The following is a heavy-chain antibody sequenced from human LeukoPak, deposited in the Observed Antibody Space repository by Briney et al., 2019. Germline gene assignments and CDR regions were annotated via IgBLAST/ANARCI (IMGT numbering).Heavy chain of an antibody. Sequence: GGSLRLSCAASGFTFDDYAVHWVRQAPGKGLEWVSGISWNSVDIGYGDSVKGRFTISRDNAKNSLFLQMNSLRADDTALYYCAKVSYDSSGSYFSLDYWGQGTLVTVSS. CDR1: GFTFDDYA. CDR3: AKVSYDSSGSYFSLDY. CDR2: ISWNSVDI. J-gene: IGHJ4*02. D-gene: IGHD3-22*01. V-gene: IGHV3-9*01.